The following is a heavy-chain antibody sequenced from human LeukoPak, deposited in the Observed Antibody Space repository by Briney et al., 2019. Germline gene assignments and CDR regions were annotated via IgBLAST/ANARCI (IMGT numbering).Heavy chain of an antibody. D-gene: IGHD5-24*01. J-gene: IGHJ4*02. Sequence: GASVKLSFSSSAYTFIVSYMPTLRHAPGQGLEWMGWINPHSGGTNSEQNFQGRVTMSRDTSISTVPMELSRLRSDGTALYYCAREGVIGDGYNFFDTWGQGTLVTVSS. V-gene: IGHV1-2*02. CDR3: AREGVIGDGYNFFDT. CDR2: INPHSGGT. CDR1: AYTFIVSY.